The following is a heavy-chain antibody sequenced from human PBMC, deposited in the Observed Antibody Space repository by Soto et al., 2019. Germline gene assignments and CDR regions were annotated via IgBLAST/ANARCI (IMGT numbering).Heavy chain of an antibody. CDR3: ARVEAKNWFDP. V-gene: IGHV1-18*01. Sequence: ASVKVSCKASGYTFTSYDISWVRQAPGQGLEWMGWISAYNGNTNYAQKLQGRVTMTTDSSTSTAYMELRSLRSDDTAVYYCARVEAKNWFDPWGQGTLVTVSS. CDR1: GYTFTSYD. CDR2: ISAYNGNT. J-gene: IGHJ5*02.